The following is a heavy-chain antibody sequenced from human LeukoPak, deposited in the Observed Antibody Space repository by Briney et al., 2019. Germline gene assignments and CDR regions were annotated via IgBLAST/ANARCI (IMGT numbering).Heavy chain of an antibody. J-gene: IGHJ4*02. V-gene: IGHV3-23*01. CDR3: ATKGYTSGWYGN. CDR2: ISGGGDST. CDR1: GFTFSTYA. Sequence: GGSLRLSCVDSGFTFSTYAMSWVRQAPGKGLEWVSAISGGGDSTHYADSVKGRFTISRDNSKNTLYLQMNGLRAEDTAVYYCATKGYTSGWYGNWGQGTLVTVSS. D-gene: IGHD6-19*01.